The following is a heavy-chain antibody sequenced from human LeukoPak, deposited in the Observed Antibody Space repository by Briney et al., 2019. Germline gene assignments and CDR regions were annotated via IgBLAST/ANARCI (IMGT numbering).Heavy chain of an antibody. Sequence: GGSLRLSCAASGFTFSSYWMSWVRQAPGKGLEWVSGISGSGGNTYYADSVKGRFTISRVNSKNTLYMQMNSLRAEDTAVHYCAKDRCSGGTCSAFDIWGQGTMVTVSS. CDR3: AKDRCSGGTCSAFDI. CDR1: GFTFSSYW. D-gene: IGHD2-15*01. CDR2: ISGSGGNT. J-gene: IGHJ3*02. V-gene: IGHV3-23*01.